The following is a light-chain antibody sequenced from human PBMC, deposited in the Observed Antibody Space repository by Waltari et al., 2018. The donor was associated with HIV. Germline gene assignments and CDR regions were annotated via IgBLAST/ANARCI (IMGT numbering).Light chain of an antibody. V-gene: IGLV1-44*01. CDR1: GSNIGSHP. Sequence: QPVLTQQPSVPGAPGPSASISSSGSGSNIGSHPVTWYQQLPGIAPRLLIYDTIKRHPGVPERFSSARSGASVSLTIRGLQFEDEATYFCETWDENLIGVFGGGTHLTVL. CDR3: ETWDENLIGV. CDR2: DTI. J-gene: IGLJ3*02.